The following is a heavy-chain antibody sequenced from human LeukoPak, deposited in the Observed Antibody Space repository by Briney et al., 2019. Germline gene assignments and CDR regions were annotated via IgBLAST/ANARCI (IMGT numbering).Heavy chain of an antibody. V-gene: IGHV3-23*01. D-gene: IGHD6-13*01. CDR3: AKGGYSSTWYNCFDP. CDR2: ISAGGGGT. CDR1: GFTFSSYA. Sequence: SGGSLRLSCAASGFTFSSYAMSCVRQAPGKGLEWVSAISAGGGGTYYAASVEGRFSISRDNSKNTLYLQMNSLRAEDTAVFYCAKGGYSSTWYNCFDPWGQGTLVTVSS. J-gene: IGHJ5*02.